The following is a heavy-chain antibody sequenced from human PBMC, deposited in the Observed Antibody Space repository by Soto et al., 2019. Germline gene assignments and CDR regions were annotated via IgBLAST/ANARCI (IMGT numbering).Heavy chain of an antibody. CDR1: GFTFDDYA. V-gene: IGHV3-9*01. Sequence: EVQLVESGGDLVQPGRSLRLSCTASGFTFDDYAMHWVRQAPGKGLEWVSTINWNGANITYADSVKGRFTMSRVNAKXXXXXXXXXXXXXXXXXXXXXXXXXXXTTGAFHIWGQGTVVTVSS. CDR2: INWNGANI. D-gene: IGHD1-1*01. J-gene: IGHJ3*02. CDR3: XXXXXXXTTGAFHI.